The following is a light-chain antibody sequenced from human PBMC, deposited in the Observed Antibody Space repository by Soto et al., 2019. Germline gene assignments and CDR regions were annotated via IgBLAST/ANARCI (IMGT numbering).Light chain of an antibody. Sequence: DIQMTQSPSTLSASVGDRVTITCRASQSISSWLAWYQQKPGKAPKLLIYKASSLESGVPSRFSGSGSGTDFTLTISSLEPEDFAVYYCQQRSSWPLTFGGGTKVDIK. CDR3: QQRSSWPLT. J-gene: IGKJ4*01. CDR2: KAS. CDR1: QSISSW. V-gene: IGKV1-5*03.